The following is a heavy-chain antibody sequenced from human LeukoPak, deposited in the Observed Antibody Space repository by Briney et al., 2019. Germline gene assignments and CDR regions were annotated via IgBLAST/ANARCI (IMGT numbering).Heavy chain of an antibody. Sequence: PGGSLRLSCAASGFTFSNSGMHWVRQAPGKGLEWVAVIWYDGSNKYYADSVEGRFTISRDTSKNTLYLQMNSLRAEDTAVYYCARDQTGHFDYWGQGTLVTVSS. CDR3: ARDQTGHFDY. CDR1: GFTFSNSG. CDR2: IWYDGSNK. V-gene: IGHV3-33*01. D-gene: IGHD1-14*01. J-gene: IGHJ4*02.